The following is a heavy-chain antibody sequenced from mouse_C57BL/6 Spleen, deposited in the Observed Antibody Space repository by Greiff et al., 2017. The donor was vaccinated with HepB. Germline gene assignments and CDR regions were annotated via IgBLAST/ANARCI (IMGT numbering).Heavy chain of an antibody. Sequence: EVKLMESGGGLVKPGGSLKLSCAASGFTFSSYAMSWVRQTPEKRLEWVATISDGGSYTYYPDNVKGRFTISRDNAKNNLYLQMSNLKSEDTAMYYCARGGLYYYGSSYSYFDYWGQGTTLTVSS. D-gene: IGHD1-1*01. CDR2: ISDGGSYT. CDR1: GFTFSSYA. CDR3: ARGGLYYYGSSYSYFDY. V-gene: IGHV5-4*03. J-gene: IGHJ2*01.